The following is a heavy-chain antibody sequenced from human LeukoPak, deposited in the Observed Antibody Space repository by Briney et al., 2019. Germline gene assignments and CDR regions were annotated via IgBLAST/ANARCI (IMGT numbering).Heavy chain of an antibody. Sequence: GGSLRLSCAASGFTFSSYAMHWVRQAPGKGLDWVAVIWYDGSSKYYADSVKGRLTISGDNFNNTLYLQLHSLRAEDTALYYCARGMAYSSGWYYFDSWGQGTLVTVSS. J-gene: IGHJ4*02. CDR3: ARGMAYSSGWYYFDS. CDR1: GFTFSSYA. D-gene: IGHD6-19*01. CDR2: IWYDGSSK. V-gene: IGHV3-33*01.